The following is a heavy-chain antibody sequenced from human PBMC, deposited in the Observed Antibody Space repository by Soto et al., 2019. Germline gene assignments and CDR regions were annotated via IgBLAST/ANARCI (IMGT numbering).Heavy chain of an antibody. Sequence: PGGSLRLSCAASGFTFSSYAMHWVRQAPGKGLEWVAVISYDGSNKYYADSVKGRSTISRDNSKNTLYLQMNSLRAEDTAVYYCARATIAAAGEAEYYYGMDVWGQGTTVTVSS. J-gene: IGHJ6*02. CDR1: GFTFSSYA. D-gene: IGHD6-13*01. CDR2: ISYDGSNK. CDR3: ARATIAAAGEAEYYYGMDV. V-gene: IGHV3-30-3*01.